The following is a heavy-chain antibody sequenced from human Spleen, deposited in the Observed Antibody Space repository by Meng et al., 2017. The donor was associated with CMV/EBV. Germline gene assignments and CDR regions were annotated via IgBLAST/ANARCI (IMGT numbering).Heavy chain of an antibody. CDR3: ASHDFWNPYGMDV. Sequence: ASVKVSCKTSGYTFTAYYIHWVRQAPGQGLEWMGWINPNSGDTDYTQRFQGRVTMTRDTSINTAYMELSRLTSDDTAVYYCASHDFWNPYGMDVWGQGTTVTVSS. D-gene: IGHD3-3*01. CDR2: INPNSGDT. CDR1: GYTFTAYY. J-gene: IGHJ6*02. V-gene: IGHV1-2*02.